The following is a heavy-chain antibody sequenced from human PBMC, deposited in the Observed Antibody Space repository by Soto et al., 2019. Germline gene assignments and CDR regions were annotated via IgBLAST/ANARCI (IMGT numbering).Heavy chain of an antibody. J-gene: IGHJ4*02. CDR3: ARGHPRRTFTHSWYFDY. D-gene: IGHD6-13*01. Sequence: GGSLRLSCAASGFTFSSYAMHWVRQAPGKGLEYVSAISSNGGSTYYANSVKGRFTISRDNSKNTLYLQMGSLRAEDMAVYYCARGHPRRTFTHSWYFDYWGQGTLVTVSS. CDR1: GFTFSSYA. CDR2: ISSNGGST. V-gene: IGHV3-64*01.